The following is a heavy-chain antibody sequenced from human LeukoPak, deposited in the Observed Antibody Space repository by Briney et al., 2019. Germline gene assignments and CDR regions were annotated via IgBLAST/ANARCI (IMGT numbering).Heavy chain of an antibody. J-gene: IGHJ6*03. CDR3: ARPGHTSYYYYYYMDV. V-gene: IGHV3-7*01. CDR2: IKEDGSEK. CDR1: GFTFSSYW. Sequence: GGSLRLSCAVSGFTFSSYWMGWVRQAPGKGLEWVANIKEDGSEKYYVDSVKGRFTISRDNAKNSLYLQMNSLRVDDTAVYYCARPGHTSYYYYYYMDVWGKGTTVTVSS.